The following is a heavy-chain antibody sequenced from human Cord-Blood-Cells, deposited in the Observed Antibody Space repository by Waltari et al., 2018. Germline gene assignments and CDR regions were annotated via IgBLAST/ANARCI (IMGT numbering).Heavy chain of an antibody. CDR1: GFTFSSYA. Sequence: EVQLLESGGGLVQPGGSLRLSCAASGFTFSSYAMSWVRQVTGKGLGWVSAISGSGGSTYYADSVKGRFTISRDNSKNTLYLQMNSLRAEDTAVYYCARYPPYDSSGYDPFDYWGQGTLVTVSS. CDR2: ISGSGGST. CDR3: ARYPPYDSSGYDPFDY. J-gene: IGHJ4*02. V-gene: IGHV3-23*01. D-gene: IGHD3-22*01.